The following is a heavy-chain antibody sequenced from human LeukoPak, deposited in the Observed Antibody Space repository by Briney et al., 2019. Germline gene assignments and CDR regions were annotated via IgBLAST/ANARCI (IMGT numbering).Heavy chain of an antibody. V-gene: IGHV1-46*01. D-gene: IGHD6-13*01. J-gene: IGHJ6*02. Sequence: GASVKVSCKASGYTFTSYYMHWVRQAPGQGLEWMGIINPSGGSTSYAQKFQGGVTMTEDTSTDTAYMELSSLRSEDTAVYYCATGDYSSSWYYYYYGMDVWGQGTTVTVSS. CDR1: GYTFTSYY. CDR3: ATGDYSSSWYYYYYGMDV. CDR2: INPSGGST.